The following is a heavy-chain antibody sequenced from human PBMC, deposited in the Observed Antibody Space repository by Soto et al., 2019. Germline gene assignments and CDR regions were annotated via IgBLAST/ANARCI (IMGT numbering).Heavy chain of an antibody. Sequence: QVQLVESGGGVVQPGTSLRVSCVASGFTFRSYVIHWVRQAPGKGLEWVALTSYDGSDKYYDDSVMGRFTITRDNSTNTFDPHMDSRRLEDAALYYCARWGTSGGLDVWGQGTPVSVSS. D-gene: IGHD3-16*01. CDR1: GFTFRSYV. CDR3: ARWGTSGGLDV. V-gene: IGHV3-30*19. J-gene: IGHJ6*02. CDR2: TSYDGSDK.